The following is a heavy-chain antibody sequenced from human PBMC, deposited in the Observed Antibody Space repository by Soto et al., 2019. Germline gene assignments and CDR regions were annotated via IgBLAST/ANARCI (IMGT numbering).Heavy chain of an antibody. J-gene: IGHJ1*01. CDR2: INHSGST. V-gene: IGHV4-34*01. CDR1: GGSFSGYY. CDR3: ARGCRKYSRSSGGYFHH. D-gene: IGHD6-6*01. Sequence: QVQLQLWGAGLLKPSETLSLTCAVYGGSFSGYYWSWIRQPPGKGLEWIGEINHSGSTNYNPSLQSRVTIAVNKSKIQVSLKLSCVTAADTAVYYCARGCRKYSRSSGGYFHHWGQGTLVTVSS.